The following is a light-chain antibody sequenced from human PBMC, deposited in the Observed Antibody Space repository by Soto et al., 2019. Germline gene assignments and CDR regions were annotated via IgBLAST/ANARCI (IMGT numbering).Light chain of an antibody. CDR2: DAS. J-gene: IGKJ4*01. Sequence: EIVMTQSPATLSVSPGEGATLSCRASQSVHNDLAWYQQKPGQAPRLLIYDASTRATGIPARFSGSGSGTEFTLTISSLQSEDFAVYYCQQYTNLPPLTFGGGTKVEI. CDR1: QSVHND. V-gene: IGKV3-15*01. CDR3: QQYTNLPPLT.